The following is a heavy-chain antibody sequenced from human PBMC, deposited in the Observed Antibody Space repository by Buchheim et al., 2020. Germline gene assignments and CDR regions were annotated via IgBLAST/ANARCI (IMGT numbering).Heavy chain of an antibody. V-gene: IGHV3-49*04. CDR3: TRVSHSNYFDY. D-gene: IGHD4-11*01. J-gene: IGHJ4*02. Sequence: EVQLVESGGGLVQPGRSLRLSCTALGFTFGDYAMSWVRQAPGKGLEWVGFFRIKAYGGTTEYAAPVKGRFTISRDDSKSIPYLQMNSLKTEDTAVYYCTRVSHSNYFDYWGQGTL. CDR2: FRIKAYGGTT. CDR1: GFTFGDYA.